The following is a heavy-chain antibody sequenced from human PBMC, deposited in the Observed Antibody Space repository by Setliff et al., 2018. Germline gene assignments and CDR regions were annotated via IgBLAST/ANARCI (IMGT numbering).Heavy chain of an antibody. CDR3: ARDLRPGIAAAGTYYYYYMDV. V-gene: IGHV1-69*13. Sequence: SVKVSCKASGGTFSSYAISWVRQAPEQGLEWMGGIIPIFGTANYAQKFQGRVTITADESTSTAYMELSSLRSEDTAVYYCARDLRPGIAAAGTYYYYYMDVWGKGTTVTVSS. D-gene: IGHD6-13*01. CDR1: GGTFSSYA. J-gene: IGHJ6*03. CDR2: IIPIFGTA.